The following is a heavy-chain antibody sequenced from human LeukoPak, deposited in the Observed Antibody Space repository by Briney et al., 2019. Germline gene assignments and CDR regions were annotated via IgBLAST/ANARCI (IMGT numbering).Heavy chain of an antibody. J-gene: IGHJ5*01. D-gene: IGHD6-19*01. V-gene: IGHV3-23*01. CDR2: INANSVST. CDR3: AKPISGGLAVTADCFRP. Sequence: GGSLRLSCAASGFAFSVYAMSWLRQPPGKGLEWVSTINANSVSTSYAASVRGRFTISRDNAKDTVYLQLNRLSTDDTATYYCAKPISGGLAVTADCFRPWGQGALDVVSS. CDR1: GFAFSVYA.